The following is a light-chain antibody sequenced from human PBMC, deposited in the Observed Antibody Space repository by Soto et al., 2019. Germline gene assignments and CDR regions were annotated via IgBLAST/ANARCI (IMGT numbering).Light chain of an antibody. V-gene: IGKV3-20*01. Sequence: EIVLTQSPGTLSLSPGERATLSCRASQSVTNNYLAWYQQKPGQAPSLLIYGASTRATGIPDRFSGSGSGTDFSLTISRLEPEDCAVYYCQQYGSSPLTFGGGTKVEIK. CDR1: QSVTNNY. J-gene: IGKJ4*01. CDR2: GAS. CDR3: QQYGSSPLT.